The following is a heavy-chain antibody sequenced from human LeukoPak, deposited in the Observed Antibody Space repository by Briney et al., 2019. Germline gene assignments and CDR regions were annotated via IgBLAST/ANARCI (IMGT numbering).Heavy chain of an antibody. CDR2: ISDNGSNT. V-gene: IGHV3-23*01. CDR3: AKRSVGSGWYTRQRQSDS. D-gene: IGHD6-19*01. Sequence: GGSLRLSCEASGFIFNNYGMIWVRQAPGKGLQWVAGISDNGSNTYYADYVKGRLTISRDNSKNTMYLEMNSLKAEDTGVYYCAKRSVGSGWYTRQRQSDSWGRGTLVTVSS. CDR1: GFIFNNYG. J-gene: IGHJ4*02.